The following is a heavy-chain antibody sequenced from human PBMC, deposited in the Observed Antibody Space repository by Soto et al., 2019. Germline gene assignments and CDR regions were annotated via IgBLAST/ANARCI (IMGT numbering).Heavy chain of an antibody. V-gene: IGHV3-21*01. CDR1: GFTFSSYS. Sequence: GSLRLSCADSGFTFSSYSMNWVRQAPGKGLEWVSSISSGNSYIYYADSVKGRFTISRDNAKNSLYLQMNSLRAEDTAVYYCARDRRDGYNFDYWGQGTLVTVSS. D-gene: IGHD5-12*01. CDR3: ARDRRDGYNFDY. CDR2: ISSGNSYI. J-gene: IGHJ4*02.